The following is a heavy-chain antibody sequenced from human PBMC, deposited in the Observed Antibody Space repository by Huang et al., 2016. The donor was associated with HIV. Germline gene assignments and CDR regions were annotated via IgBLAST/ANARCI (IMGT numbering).Heavy chain of an antibody. D-gene: IGHD7-27*01. CDR3: VRGLGSTNRGFDI. Sequence: QVQLVQSGAEVKKPGSSVKVSCKASGDSFSSYTFTWVRQAQGQGLEWMGGIIPMFGPAEYAQKFQGRITISADESTKTAYRELSSLRAEDTATYYCVRGLGSTNRGFDIWGQGTLVTVSS. J-gene: IGHJ4*02. V-gene: IGHV1-69*01. CDR1: GDSFSSYT. CDR2: IIPMFGPA.